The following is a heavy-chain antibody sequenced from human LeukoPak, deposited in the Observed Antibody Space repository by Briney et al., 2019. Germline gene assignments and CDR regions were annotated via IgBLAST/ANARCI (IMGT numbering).Heavy chain of an antibody. CDR2: ISAYNGNT. V-gene: IGHV1-18*01. CDR3: ARVVGYGDKGRFDT. J-gene: IGHJ5*02. CDR1: GYTFTSYG. D-gene: IGHD4-17*01. Sequence: ASVKVSCKASGYTFTSYGISWVRQAPGQGLEWMGWISAYNGNTNYAQKLQGRVSMTTDTATSTAYMELRSLRSDDTAVYYCARVVGYGDKGRFDTWGQGTLVTVSS.